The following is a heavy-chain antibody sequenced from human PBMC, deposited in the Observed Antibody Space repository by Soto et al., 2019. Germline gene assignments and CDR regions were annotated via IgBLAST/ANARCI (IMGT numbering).Heavy chain of an antibody. CDR2: INHSATT. V-gene: IGHV4-34*01. J-gene: IGHJ4*02. Sequence: SETLSFTCSVYDGSISDYYWRWIRQSPGKGLDWIGEINHSATTNYNPSLKSRVTISLDTSEKQFSPTLSSVTAADTAVYYCEGRKFGYNRQHDSFLDSWGQGTLVT. CDR3: EGRKFGYNRQHDSFLDS. CDR1: DGSISDYY. D-gene: IGHD5-12*01.